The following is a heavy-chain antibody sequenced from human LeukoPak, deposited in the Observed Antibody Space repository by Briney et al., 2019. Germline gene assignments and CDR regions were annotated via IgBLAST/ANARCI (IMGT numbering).Heavy chain of an antibody. D-gene: IGHD6-13*01. CDR3: ARGGTYSSSWYLDY. Sequence: PGGSLRLSCAASGFTFTSYSMNWVRQAPGKGLEWVSSISSSSSYIYYADSVKGRFTTSRDNAKNSLYLQMNSLRAEDTAVYYCARGGTYSSSWYLDYWGQGTLVTVSS. CDR2: ISSSSSYI. V-gene: IGHV3-21*01. CDR1: GFTFTSYS. J-gene: IGHJ4*02.